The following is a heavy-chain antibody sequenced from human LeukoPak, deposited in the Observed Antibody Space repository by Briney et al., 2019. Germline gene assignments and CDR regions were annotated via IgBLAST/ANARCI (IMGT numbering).Heavy chain of an antibody. CDR3: ARVKKQQLVLNCYYYMDV. CDR1: GGSISSGDYY. J-gene: IGHJ6*03. Sequence: PSQTLSLTCTVSGGSISSGDYYWSWIRQPPGKGLEWIGYIYYSGSTYYNPSLKSRVTISVDTSKNQFSLKLSSVTAADTAVYYCARVKKQQLVLNCYYYMDVWGKGTTVTVSS. V-gene: IGHV4-30-4*08. CDR2: IYYSGST. D-gene: IGHD6-13*01.